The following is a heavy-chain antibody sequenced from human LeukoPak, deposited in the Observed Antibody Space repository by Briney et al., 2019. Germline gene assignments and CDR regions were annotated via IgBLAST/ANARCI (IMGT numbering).Heavy chain of an antibody. CDR2: ISGSGGST. D-gene: IGHD6-19*01. CDR1: GFTFSSYS. Sequence: PGGSLRLSCAASGFTFSSYSMNWVRQAPGKGLEWVSAISGSGGSTYYADSVKGRFTISRDNSKNTLYLQMNSLRAEDTAVYYCAKDRIAVAGRNTWGQGTLVTVSS. CDR3: AKDRIAVAGRNT. J-gene: IGHJ4*02. V-gene: IGHV3-23*01.